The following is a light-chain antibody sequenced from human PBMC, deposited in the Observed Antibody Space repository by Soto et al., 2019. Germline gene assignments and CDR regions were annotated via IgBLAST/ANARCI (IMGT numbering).Light chain of an antibody. CDR3: QRYSSAPFT. J-gene: IGKJ3*01. Sequence: IQMTQSPSSLSASVGDRVTISCRASQDIRNYLAWYQQKPGTVPKLLIYAASTLQSGVPSRFSGSGSGTDFILTINSLQAEDVATYYCQRYSSAPFTFGPGTKVDLK. V-gene: IGKV1-27*01. CDR1: QDIRNY. CDR2: AAS.